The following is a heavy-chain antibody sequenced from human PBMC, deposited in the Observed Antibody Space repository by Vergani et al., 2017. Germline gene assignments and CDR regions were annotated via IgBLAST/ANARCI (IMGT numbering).Heavy chain of an antibody. V-gene: IGHV4-59*01. CDR2: MYHSGST. CDR3: GRVADFYGLGSRLLDL. CDR1: GDSMSGYY. J-gene: IGHJ5*02. D-gene: IGHD3-10*01. Sequence: QVRLQESGPGLVKPSETLSLTCSVSGDSMSGYYWSWIRQPPGKELEWIGYMYHSGSTNYNPPLETRVTISGDTSKNQFSLKLNSVTAADTAVYYCGRVADFYGLGSRLLDLWGQGILVTVSS.